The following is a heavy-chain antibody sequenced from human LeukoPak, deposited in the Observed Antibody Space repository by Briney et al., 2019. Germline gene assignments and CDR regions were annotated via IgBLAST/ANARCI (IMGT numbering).Heavy chain of an antibody. CDR3: AREWDLRGEYYMDV. CDR1: GFSFSTYW. V-gene: IGHV3-74*01. D-gene: IGHD1-26*01. J-gene: IGHJ6*03. CDR2: ISSDGSNT. Sequence: GGSLRLSCAASGFSFSTYWMHWVRQDARKGLVWVSRISSDGSNTIYADSVKGRFTISRDNVNNTLYLQMNSLRGDDTAIYYCAREWDLRGEYYMDVWGKGTTVIVSS.